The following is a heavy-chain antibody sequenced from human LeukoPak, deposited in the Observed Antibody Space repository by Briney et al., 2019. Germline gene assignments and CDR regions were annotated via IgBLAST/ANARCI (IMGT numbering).Heavy chain of an antibody. D-gene: IGHD6-13*01. V-gene: IGHV3-30*01. CDR3: ARVSLGAAAALFDY. CDR1: GFTFSSYA. CDR2: ISYDGSNK. J-gene: IGHJ4*02. Sequence: GRSLRLSCAASGFTFSSYAMRWVRQAPGKGPEWVAVISYDGSNKYYADSVKGRFTISRDNSKNTLYLQMNSLRAEGTAVYYCARVSLGAAAALFDYWGQGTLVTVSS.